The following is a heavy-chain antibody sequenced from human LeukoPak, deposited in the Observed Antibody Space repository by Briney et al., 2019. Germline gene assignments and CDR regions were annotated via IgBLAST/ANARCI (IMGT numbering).Heavy chain of an antibody. V-gene: IGHV3-23*01. D-gene: IGHD7-27*01. CDR2: ISASGGST. CDR3: AKGWGYYYYYYMDV. Sequence: GGSLRLSCAASGFTFSTYWMSWVRQAPGKGLEWVSAISASGGSTYYADSVKGRFTISRDNSKNTLYLQMNSLRAEDTAVYYCAKGWGYYYYYYMDVWGKGTTVTVSS. J-gene: IGHJ6*03. CDR1: GFTFSTYW.